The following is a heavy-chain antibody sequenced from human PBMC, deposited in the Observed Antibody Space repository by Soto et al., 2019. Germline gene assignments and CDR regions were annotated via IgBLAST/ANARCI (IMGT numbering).Heavy chain of an antibody. Sequence: EVQLLESGGGLVQPGGSLRLSCAASGFTFSSYGMTWVRQAPGKGLEWVSFSSATGAGTYYADSVKGRFTISRDNSKNTLYLQMTRLRADATAVYYCAKDRRAGGNYGFYSDFWGQGDLVIVSS. CDR2: SSATGAGT. D-gene: IGHD1-7*01. J-gene: IGHJ4*02. V-gene: IGHV3-23*01. CDR3: AKDRRAGGNYGFYSDF. CDR1: GFTFSSYG.